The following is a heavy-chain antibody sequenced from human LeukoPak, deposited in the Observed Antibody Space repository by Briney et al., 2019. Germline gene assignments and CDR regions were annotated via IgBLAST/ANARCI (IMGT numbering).Heavy chain of an antibody. V-gene: IGHV4-59*01. CDR1: GGSFRPAH. J-gene: IGHJ4*02. D-gene: IGHD5-24*01. CDR2: ICYNENT. CDR3: ATGRDHYKPGH. Sequence: SETLSLTCTFSGGSFRPAHLSWIRQPPGKGVEGSGVICYNENTDYNPSLKSRVTISLDTSKSQFSLTVSSLAAADTAVYYCATGRDHYKPGHWGQGTLVIVSS.